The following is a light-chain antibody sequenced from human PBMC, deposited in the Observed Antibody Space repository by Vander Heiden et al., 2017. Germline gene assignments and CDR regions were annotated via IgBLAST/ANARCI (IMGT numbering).Light chain of an antibody. CDR1: QSVGSN. CDR3: QQGINWRYT. V-gene: IGKV3-15*01. J-gene: IGKJ2*01. CDR2: SAS. Sequence: EIVMTQSPATLSVSPGERATLSCRASQSVGSNLAWYQQKPGQAPRLLIYSASTRATGIPARFSGNGSGTEFTLTISSPQSADFAVYYCQQGINWRYTFGQGTKLEMK.